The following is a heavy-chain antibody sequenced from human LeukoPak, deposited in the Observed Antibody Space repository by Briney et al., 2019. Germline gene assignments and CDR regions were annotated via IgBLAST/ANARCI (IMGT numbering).Heavy chain of an antibody. CDR1: GGSVSGYY. CDR3: ARAGRAASGYSYGYYFDD. Sequence: TSETLSLTCVVSGGSVSGYYWGWIRQPPGKGLEWIGYMYYSGSTNYNPSLKSRVTISVDTSKNQFSLKLSSVTAADTAVYYCARAGRAASGYSYGYYFDDWGQGTLVTVSS. J-gene: IGHJ4*02. CDR2: MYYSGST. V-gene: IGHV4-59*02. D-gene: IGHD5-18*01.